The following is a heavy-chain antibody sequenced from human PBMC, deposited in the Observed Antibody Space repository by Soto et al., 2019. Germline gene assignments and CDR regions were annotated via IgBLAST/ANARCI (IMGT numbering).Heavy chain of an antibody. CDR2: ISNTGGET. CDR1: GFTFINYA. CDR3: AKPIIASSWGKYDFHGMDV. D-gene: IGHD6-13*01. J-gene: IGHJ6*02. V-gene: IGHV3-23*01. Sequence: PGGSLRLSCAASGFTFINYAMIWVRQAPGKGLEWVSVISNTGGETYYADSVKGRFTIYRDNSKSTLYLQMNSLRAEDAAVYYCAKPIIASSWGKYDFHGMDVWGQGTTVTVSS.